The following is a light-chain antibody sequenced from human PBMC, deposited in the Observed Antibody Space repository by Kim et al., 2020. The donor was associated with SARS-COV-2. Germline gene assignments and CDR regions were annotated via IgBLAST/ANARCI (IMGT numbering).Light chain of an antibody. V-gene: IGKV4-1*01. Sequence: ATINCKSSQSVLYISDNKNFLAWYPQKPGQPSQVLIYWASTRESGVPDRFSGSGSGTDFPLTISSLQAEDVSVYFCQQYYISPLTFGGGTKVDIK. CDR1: QSVLYISDNKNF. CDR2: WAS. CDR3: QQYYISPLT. J-gene: IGKJ4*01.